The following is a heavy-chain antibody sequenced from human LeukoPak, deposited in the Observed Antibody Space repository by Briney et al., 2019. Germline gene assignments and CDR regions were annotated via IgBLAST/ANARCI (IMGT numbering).Heavy chain of an antibody. Sequence: MTSETLSLTCTVSGYFISSGYYWGWIRQPPGKGLEWIGTIYHSGSTYYNPSLKSRATISVDTSRNQFSLKLTSVTAADTAVYYCARVRGYCSSTICYRYYFDYWGQGTLVTVSS. CDR3: ARVRGYCSSTICYRYYFDY. CDR2: IYHSGST. V-gene: IGHV4-38-2*02. J-gene: IGHJ4*02. CDR1: GYFISSGYY. D-gene: IGHD2-2*01.